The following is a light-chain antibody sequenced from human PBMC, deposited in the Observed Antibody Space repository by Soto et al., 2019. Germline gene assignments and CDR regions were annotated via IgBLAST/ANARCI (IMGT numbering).Light chain of an antibody. V-gene: IGKV3-20*01. Sequence: EIVLTQSPGTLSLSPGERATLSCRASQSVSSSYLAWYQQKPGQAPRLLIYGASSRATGIPHRFSGSGSGTDFTLTISRLEPEDFAVYYCQQYGSSPHVTFGQGTKVEIK. CDR3: QQYGSSPHVT. CDR2: GAS. CDR1: QSVSSSY. J-gene: IGKJ1*01.